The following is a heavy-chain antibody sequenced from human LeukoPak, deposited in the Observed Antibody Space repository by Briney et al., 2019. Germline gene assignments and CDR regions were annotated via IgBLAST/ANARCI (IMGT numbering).Heavy chain of an antibody. Sequence: GGSLRLSCVVSGLEFSDWYMTWIRQAPGKGLEWITYISESGASTYHADSVKGRFTISRDNAENSVYLQMNSLRDEDTAVYYCARLTGSSVDYWGQGTLVTVSS. CDR2: ISESGAST. CDR3: ARLTGSSVDY. V-gene: IGHV3-11*01. D-gene: IGHD6-6*01. J-gene: IGHJ4*02. CDR1: GLEFSDWY.